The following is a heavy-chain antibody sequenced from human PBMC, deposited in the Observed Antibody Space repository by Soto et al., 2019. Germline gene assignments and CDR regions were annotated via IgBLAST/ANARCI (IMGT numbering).Heavy chain of an antibody. CDR2: ISYDGTRK. CDR3: ARETGLGLAAAGSFDS. D-gene: IGHD6-13*01. V-gene: IGHV3-30*04. CDR1: GFTFSNYP. J-gene: IGHJ4*02. Sequence: QVQLVESGGGVVQPGKSLRLSCAASGFTFSNYPMNWVRQAPGKGLEWVSVISYDGTRKYYADSVRGRFTISRDNSKNTLYLQMNSLRPQDTAVYYCARETGLGLAAAGSFDSWGQGARVTVSS.